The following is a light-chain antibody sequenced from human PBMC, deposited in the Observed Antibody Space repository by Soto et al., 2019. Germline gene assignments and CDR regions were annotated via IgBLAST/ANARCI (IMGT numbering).Light chain of an antibody. CDR3: QQYYSYPPYT. J-gene: IGKJ2*01. V-gene: IGKV1-8*01. CDR2: AAS. Sequence: AIRMTQSPSSLSASTGDRVTITCRASQGISSYLAWYQQKPGKAPKLLIYAASTLQSGVTSRFSGSGSGTDFTLTISCLQSEDFATYYCQQYYSYPPYTFGQGTKLEIK. CDR1: QGISSY.